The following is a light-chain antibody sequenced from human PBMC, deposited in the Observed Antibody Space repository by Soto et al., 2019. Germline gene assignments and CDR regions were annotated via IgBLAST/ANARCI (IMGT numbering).Light chain of an antibody. Sequence: DIVVSQSPDSLAVSLGERATINCKSSQSVLFNFNNKNYLAWYQQKVGQPPKLLISWASTRESGVPDRFSGSGSGTDFTLTIASLQAEDVAVYFCQQRSNWYTFGQGTKLEIK. CDR2: WAS. CDR1: QSVLFNFNNKNY. J-gene: IGKJ2*01. CDR3: QQRSNWYT. V-gene: IGKV4-1*01.